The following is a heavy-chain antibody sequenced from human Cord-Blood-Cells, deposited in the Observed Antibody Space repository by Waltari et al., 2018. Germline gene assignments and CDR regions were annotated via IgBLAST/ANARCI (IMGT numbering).Heavy chain of an antibody. CDR2: IYYSGST. CDR3: ARHTGLTSSTSCWFDP. V-gene: IGHV4-39*01. Sequence: QLQLQESGPGLVKPSETLSLTCTVSGGSISSSSYYWGWIRQPPGKGLEWIGSIYYSGSTYSNPSLKSRVTISVDTSKNQFSLKLSSVTAADTAVYYCARHTGLTSSTSCWFDPWGQGTLVTVSS. J-gene: IGHJ5*02. CDR1: GGSISSSSYY. D-gene: IGHD2-2*01.